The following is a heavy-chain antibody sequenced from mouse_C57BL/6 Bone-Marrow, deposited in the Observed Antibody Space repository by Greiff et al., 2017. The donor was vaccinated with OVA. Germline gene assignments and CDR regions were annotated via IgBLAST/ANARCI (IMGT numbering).Heavy chain of an antibody. CDR3: ARGGRYYFDD. V-gene: IGHV1-4*01. J-gene: IGHJ2*01. Sequence: QVQLQQSGAELARPGASVKMSCKASGYTFTSYTMHWVKQRPGQGLEWIGYINPSSGYTKYNQKFKDKATLTADKSSSTAYMQLSSLTSEDAAVYYCARGGRYYFDDWGQGTTLTVSS. CDR2: INPSSGYT. CDR1: GYTFTSYT.